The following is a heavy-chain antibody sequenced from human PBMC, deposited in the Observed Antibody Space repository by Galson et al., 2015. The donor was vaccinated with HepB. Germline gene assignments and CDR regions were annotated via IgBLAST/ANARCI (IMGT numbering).Heavy chain of an antibody. V-gene: IGHV1-46*01. Sequence: SVKVSCKASGYTFINYHMHWVRQAPGQGLEWMGIINPNGGSTSYAQKFQGRVTMTSDTSTNTVYMELSSLRSADTAVYYCARDLELYTSGWSGGDYWGQGTLVTVSS. CDR3: ARDLELYTSGWSGGDY. CDR1: GYTFINYH. CDR2: INPNGGST. J-gene: IGHJ4*02. D-gene: IGHD6-19*01.